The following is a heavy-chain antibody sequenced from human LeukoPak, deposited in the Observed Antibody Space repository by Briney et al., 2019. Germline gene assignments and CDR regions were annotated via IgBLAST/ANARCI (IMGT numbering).Heavy chain of an antibody. CDR2: IIPILGIA. D-gene: IGHD3-22*01. CDR1: GYTFTSYG. CDR3: ASPNYYDSSGYPHGLGY. Sequence: GASVKVSCKASGYTFTSYGISWVRQAPGQGLEWMGRIIPILGIANYAQKFQGRVTITADKSTSTAYMGLSSLRSEDTAVYYCASPNYYDSSGYPHGLGYWGQGTLVTVSS. V-gene: IGHV1-69*04. J-gene: IGHJ4*02.